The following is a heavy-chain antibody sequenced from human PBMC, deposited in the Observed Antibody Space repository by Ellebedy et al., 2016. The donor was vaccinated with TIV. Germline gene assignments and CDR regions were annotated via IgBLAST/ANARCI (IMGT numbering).Heavy chain of an antibody. J-gene: IGHJ4*02. Sequence: GGSLRLXXAASGFTFSVYAMHWVRQAPGRGLEWVALIYYDGSNTYYIDSAQGRFTISRDNSRNIMFLQMNSLRVEDTGVYYCAKTGTGEVRGADFLDSWGRGTLVTVSS. V-gene: IGHV3-33*02. D-gene: IGHD2-21*02. CDR2: IYYDGSNT. CDR1: GFTFSVYA. CDR3: AKTGTGEVRGADFLDS.